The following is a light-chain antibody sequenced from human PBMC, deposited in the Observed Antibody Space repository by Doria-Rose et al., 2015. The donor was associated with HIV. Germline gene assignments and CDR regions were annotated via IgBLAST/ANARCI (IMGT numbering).Light chain of an antibody. CDR3: QQYYTYPYS. Sequence: IRMTQSPSSFSASTGDRVTISCRTSQYIGSYVAWYQQKSGYAPKLLISAASTLQGGVPSRFSGSGAGTDFTLTISCLQSEDFATYYCQQYYTYPYSFGQGTKLEIK. CDR2: AAS. J-gene: IGKJ2*03. V-gene: IGKV1-8*01. CDR1: QYIGSY.